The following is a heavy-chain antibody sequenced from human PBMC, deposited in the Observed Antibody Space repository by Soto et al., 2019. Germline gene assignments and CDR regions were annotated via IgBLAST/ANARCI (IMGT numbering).Heavy chain of an antibody. CDR3: AGERGYSYGFVYYNLDV. J-gene: IGHJ6*02. CDR1: GDTFIIYA. Sequence: ASVKVSCKSSGDTFIIYASSWVRQAPGQGLEWMGGVVPMFGIPNYAQKFQGRVTIIADESTSTAYLQMNSLTTEDTAVYYCAGERGYSYGFVYYNLDVWGQGTTVTVSS. D-gene: IGHD5-18*01. V-gene: IGHV1-69*13. CDR2: VVPMFGIP.